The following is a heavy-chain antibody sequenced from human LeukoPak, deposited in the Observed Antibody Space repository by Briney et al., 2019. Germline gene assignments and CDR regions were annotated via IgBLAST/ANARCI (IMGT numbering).Heavy chain of an antibody. CDR2: ISSGGGVT. J-gene: IGHJ4*02. CDR1: GFTFNNYA. Sequence: GGSLRLSCAASGFTFNNYAMSWVRQAPGKGLEWVSAISSGGGVTYYADSVKGRFTVSRDNSNKKVFLQMNSLRAEDTAVYYCARSYEGSGFSDWGQGTLVTVSS. D-gene: IGHD3-3*01. CDR3: ARSYEGSGFSD. V-gene: IGHV3-23*01.